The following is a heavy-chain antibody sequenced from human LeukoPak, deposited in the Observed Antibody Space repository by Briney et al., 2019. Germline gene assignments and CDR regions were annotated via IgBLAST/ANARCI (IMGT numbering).Heavy chain of an antibody. Sequence: ASVKVSCKASGYTFTSYDINWVRQATGQGLEWMGWMNPNSGNTGYAQKFQGRVTITRDKSISTAYMELSSLRSEDTAVYYCARGQDYSNYLSYYYYMDVWGKWTTVTVSS. D-gene: IGHD4-11*01. CDR1: GYTFTSYD. CDR3: ARGQDYSNYLSYYYYMDV. CDR2: MNPNSGNT. J-gene: IGHJ6*03. V-gene: IGHV1-8*01.